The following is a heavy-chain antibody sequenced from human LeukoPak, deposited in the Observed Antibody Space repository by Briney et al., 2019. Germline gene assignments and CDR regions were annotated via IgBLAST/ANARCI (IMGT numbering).Heavy chain of an antibody. V-gene: IGHV3-33*01. CDR1: GFTFSSYG. J-gene: IGHJ4*02. Sequence: GGSLRLSCAASGFTFSSYGMHWVRQAPGKGLEWVAVIWYDGSNKYYADSVKGRFTISRDNSTNTLYLQMNSLRAEDTAVYYCASTVSEGYFDYWGQGTLVTVSS. CDR2: IWYDGSNK. CDR3: ASTVSEGYFDY. D-gene: IGHD4-17*01.